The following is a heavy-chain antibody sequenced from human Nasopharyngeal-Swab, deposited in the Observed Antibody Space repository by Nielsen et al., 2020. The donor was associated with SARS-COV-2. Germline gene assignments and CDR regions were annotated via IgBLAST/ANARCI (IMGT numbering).Heavy chain of an antibody. V-gene: IGHV1-69*04. J-gene: IGHJ6*02. CDR1: GYTFTGYY. D-gene: IGHD2-2*02. CDR3: ARGYIVVVPAAIRGRDYYYYYGMDV. Sequence: SVKVSCKASGYTFTGYYMHWVRQAPGQGLEWMGRIIPILGIANYAQKFQGRVTITADKSTSTAYMELSSLRSEDTAVYYCARGYIVVVPAAIRGRDYYYYYGMDVWGQGTTVTVSS. CDR2: IIPILGIA.